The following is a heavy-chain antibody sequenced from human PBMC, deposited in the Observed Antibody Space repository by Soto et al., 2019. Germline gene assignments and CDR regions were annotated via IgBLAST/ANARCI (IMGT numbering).Heavy chain of an antibody. D-gene: IGHD1-26*01. J-gene: IGHJ3*02. CDR3: ARRYGSAFDI. V-gene: IGHV4-61*05. CDR1: GGSISGSDYN. CDR2: IYYSGST. Sequence: PSETLSLTCTVSGGSISGSDYNWGWIRQPPGKGLEWVGYIYYSGSTNYNPSLKSRVTISVDTSKNQFSLKLSSVTAADTAVYYCARRYGSAFDIWGQGTMVTVSS.